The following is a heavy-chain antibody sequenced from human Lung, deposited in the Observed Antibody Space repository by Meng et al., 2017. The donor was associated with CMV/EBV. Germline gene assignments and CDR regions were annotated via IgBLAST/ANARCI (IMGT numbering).Heavy chain of an antibody. V-gene: IGHV4-34*12. CDR3: AKSPSYYYDSGSYYNAMYNWFDP. J-gene: IGHJ5*02. Sequence: YYWRWIRQPPGRGLEWIGEIIHSGSTNYNPSLKSRVAISVDTSKNPFSLKLSSVTAADTAVYYCAKSPSYYYDSGSYYNAMYNWFDPWGQGTLVTVSS. CDR1: YY. D-gene: IGHD3-10*01. CDR2: IIHSGST.